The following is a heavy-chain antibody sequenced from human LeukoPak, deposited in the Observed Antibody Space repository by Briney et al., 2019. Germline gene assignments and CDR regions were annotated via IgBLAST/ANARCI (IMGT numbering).Heavy chain of an antibody. CDR2: INAGNGNT. CDR3: ARDHLVGIVVVTYYFDY. CDR1: GYTFTSYA. J-gene: IGHJ4*02. V-gene: IGHV1-3*01. Sequence: ASVKVSCKASGYTFTSYAMHWVSQAPGQRLEWMGWINAGNGNTKYSQKFQGRVTITRDTSASTAYMELSSLRSEDTAVYYCARDHLVGIVVVTYYFDYWGQGTLVTVSS. D-gene: IGHD3-22*01.